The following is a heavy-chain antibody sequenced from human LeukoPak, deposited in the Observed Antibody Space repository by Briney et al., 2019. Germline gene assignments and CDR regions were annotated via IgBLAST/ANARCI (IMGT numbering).Heavy chain of an antibody. Sequence: GASVKVSCKASGYTFTGSFIQWVRQAPGQGLEWMGWINPNSGGTKYAQKFQGRVTLTRDTSISTAYMQLSSLRSDDTAVYYCAREVFTGDCMNGVCPPFGYWGQGTLVTVSS. D-gene: IGHD2-8*01. J-gene: IGHJ4*02. CDR3: AREVFTGDCMNGVCPPFGY. V-gene: IGHV1-2*02. CDR1: GYTFTGSF. CDR2: INPNSGGT.